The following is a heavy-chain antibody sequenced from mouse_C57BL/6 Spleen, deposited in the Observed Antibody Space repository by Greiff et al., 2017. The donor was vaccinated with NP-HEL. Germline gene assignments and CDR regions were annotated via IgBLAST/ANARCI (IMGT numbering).Heavy chain of an antibody. CDR3: ARVGGSYGGDWYFDV. V-gene: IGHV5-15*01. CDR1: GFTFSDYG. CDR2: ISNLAYSI. D-gene: IGHD1-1*02. Sequence: EVKLMESGGGLVQPGGSLKLSCAASGFTFSDYGMAWVRQAPRKGPEWVAFISNLAYSIYYADTVTGRFTISRENAKNTLYLEMSSLRSEDTAMYYCARVGGSYGGDWYFDVWGTGTTVTVSS. J-gene: IGHJ1*03.